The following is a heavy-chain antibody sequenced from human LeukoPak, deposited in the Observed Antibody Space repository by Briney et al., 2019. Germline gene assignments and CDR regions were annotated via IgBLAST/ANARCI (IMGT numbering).Heavy chain of an antibody. V-gene: IGHV3-48*04. CDR3: ARRGVPWFGELFYYGMDV. D-gene: IGHD3-10*01. CDR2: ISSSGSTI. CDR1: GFTFSSYA. Sequence: PGGSLRLSCAASGFTFSSYAMSWVRQAPGKGLEWVSYISSSGSTIYYADSVKGRFTISRDNAKNSLYLQMNSLRAEDTAVYYCARRGVPWFGELFYYGMDVWGQGTTVTVSS. J-gene: IGHJ6*02.